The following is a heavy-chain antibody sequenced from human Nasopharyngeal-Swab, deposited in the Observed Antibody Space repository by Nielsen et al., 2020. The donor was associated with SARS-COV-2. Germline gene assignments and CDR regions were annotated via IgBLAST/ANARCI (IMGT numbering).Heavy chain of an antibody. Sequence: GESLKISCAASGFTFSDSAIHWVRQASGEGLEWVARIRSKGNTYATAYSASMKGRFIIFRDDPTNTAYLQMNSLKTEDTAMYYCTRCGGGCYSGRDYWGQGTLVTVSS. CDR2: IRSKGNTYAT. V-gene: IGHV3-73*01. D-gene: IGHD2-15*01. J-gene: IGHJ4*02. CDR1: GFTFSDSA. CDR3: TRCGGGCYSGRDY.